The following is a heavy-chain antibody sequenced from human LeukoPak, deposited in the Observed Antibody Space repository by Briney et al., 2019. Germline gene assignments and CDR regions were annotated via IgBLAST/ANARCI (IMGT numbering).Heavy chain of an antibody. CDR1: GFTSTSYA. Sequence: GGSLRLSCAASGFTSTSYAMTWVRQAPGKGLEWVSSISGSGVSTYYADSVKGRFTISRDNSKNTLYLQMNSLRAEDTAVYYCARDHYYYGMDVWGQGTTVTVSS. CDR3: ARDHYYYGMDV. J-gene: IGHJ6*02. CDR2: ISGSGVST. V-gene: IGHV3-23*01.